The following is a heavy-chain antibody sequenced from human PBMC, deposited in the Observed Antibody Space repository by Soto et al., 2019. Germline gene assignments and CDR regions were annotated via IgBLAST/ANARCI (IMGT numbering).Heavy chain of an antibody. Sequence: QLQLQESGSGLVKPSQTLSLTCAVSGGSISSGGYSWSWIRQPPGKGLEWIGYIYHSGSTYYNPSLKSRVTISVDRSKNQFSLKLSSVTAADTAVYYCARSTVRPGYYYYYGMDVWGQGTTVTVSS. V-gene: IGHV4-30-2*01. CDR1: GGSISSGGYS. CDR2: IYHSGST. J-gene: IGHJ6*02. CDR3: ARSTVRPGYYYYYGMDV. D-gene: IGHD4-17*01.